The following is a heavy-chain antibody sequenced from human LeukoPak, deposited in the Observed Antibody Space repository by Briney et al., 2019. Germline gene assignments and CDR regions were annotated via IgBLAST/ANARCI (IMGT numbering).Heavy chain of an antibody. CDR3: ARGGGRSGYYTDY. CDR1: GGSFSGYY. Sequence: SETLSLTCAVYGGSFSGYYWGWIRQPPGKGLEWIVEINHGGSTNYNPSLKSRVTISVDTSKNEFSLKLSSVTAADTAVYYCARGGGRSGYYTDYGGEGTRVSVSS. J-gene: IGHJ4*02. CDR2: INHGGST. V-gene: IGHV4-34*01. D-gene: IGHD3-3*01.